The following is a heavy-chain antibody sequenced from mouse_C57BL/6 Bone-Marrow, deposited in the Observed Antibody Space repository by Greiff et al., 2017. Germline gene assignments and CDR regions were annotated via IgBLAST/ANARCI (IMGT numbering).Heavy chain of an antibody. Sequence: VQLQQSVAELVRPGASVKLSCTASGFNIKNTYMRWVKQRPEQGLEWIGRIDPANGNTKYAPKFQGKATITADTSSNTAYLQLSSLTSEDTAIYYCARDGNYVFDYWGQGTTLTVSS. D-gene: IGHD2-1*01. J-gene: IGHJ2*01. V-gene: IGHV14-3*01. CDR1: GFNIKNTY. CDR2: IDPANGNT. CDR3: ARDGNYVFDY.